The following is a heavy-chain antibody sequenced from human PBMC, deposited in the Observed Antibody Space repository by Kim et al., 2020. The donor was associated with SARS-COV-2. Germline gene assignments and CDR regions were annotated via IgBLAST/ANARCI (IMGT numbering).Heavy chain of an antibody. CDR1: GFTFSSYE. V-gene: IGHV3-48*03. Sequence: GGSLRLSCAASGFTFSSYEMNWVRQAPGKGLEWVSYISSSGSTIYYADSVKGRFTISRDNAKNSLYLQMNSLRAEDTAVYYCARGTRGYSSSWSLAGFDYWGQGTLVTVSS. J-gene: IGHJ4*02. D-gene: IGHD6-13*01. CDR2: ISSSGSTI. CDR3: ARGTRGYSSSWSLAGFDY.